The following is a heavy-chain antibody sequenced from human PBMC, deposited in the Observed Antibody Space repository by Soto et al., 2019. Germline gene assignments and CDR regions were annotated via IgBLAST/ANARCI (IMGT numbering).Heavy chain of an antibody. CDR3: AREPHYFDY. J-gene: IGHJ4*02. CDR2: ISAHNGNK. V-gene: IGHV1-18*01. Sequence: QVQLVQSGAEVKKPGASVKVSCKASGYTFTSYGISWVRQAPGQGLEWMGWISAHNGNKKYAQKLQDRVTMTTDTSTSTAYMEQRSLRSDETAEYYCAREPHYFDYWGQGALVIVSS. CDR1: GYTFTSYG.